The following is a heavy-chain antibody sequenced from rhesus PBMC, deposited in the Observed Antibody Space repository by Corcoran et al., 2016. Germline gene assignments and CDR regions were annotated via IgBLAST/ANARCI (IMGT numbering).Heavy chain of an antibody. J-gene: IGHJ4*01. V-gene: IGHV4-173*01. D-gene: IGHD5-24*01. CDR2: ISRSGGST. Sequence: QLQLQESGPGLVKPSETLSLTCAVSGGSISSDYWTWIRQPPGKGLEWIGRISRSGGSTDANPSLKSRVTISTDPSKNQFSLLLSSVTAADTAVYYCASNTVGTVWGSSYFHYGGQGVLVTVSS. CDR3: ASNTVGTVWGSSYFHY. CDR1: GGSISSDY.